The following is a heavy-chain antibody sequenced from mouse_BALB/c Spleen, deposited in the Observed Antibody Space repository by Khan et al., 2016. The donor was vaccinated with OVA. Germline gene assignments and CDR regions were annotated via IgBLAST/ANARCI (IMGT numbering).Heavy chain of an antibody. D-gene: IGHD1-2*01. J-gene: IGHJ3*01. CDR3: TRKLRLQGFPC. CDR2: IYPYNDDT. Sequence: VQLQQPGPELVKPGASVKMSCKASGYTFTSYVMHWVRQKPGQGLEWIVYIYPYNDDTKYNEKFKGKATLTSDKSSSTAFMELSSLTSEDSAVYYCTRKLRLQGFPCWGQGTLVTVSA. V-gene: IGHV1S136*01. CDR1: GYTFTSYV.